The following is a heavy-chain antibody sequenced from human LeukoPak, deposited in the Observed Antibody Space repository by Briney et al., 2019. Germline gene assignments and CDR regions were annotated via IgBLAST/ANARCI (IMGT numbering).Heavy chain of an antibody. D-gene: IGHD6-6*01. J-gene: IGHJ6*02. CDR3: ARSIEGNGLDV. CDR1: GITLRSYI. Sequence: GGSPRLSCEGSGITLRSYIIHWVRQTPGKGLEWVSYISNRNVVYYADSVKGRFTISRDYIKNSLYLEINSLRAEDTAVYYCARSIEGNGLDVWGQGTTVTVSS. CDR2: ISNRNVV. V-gene: IGHV3-48*04.